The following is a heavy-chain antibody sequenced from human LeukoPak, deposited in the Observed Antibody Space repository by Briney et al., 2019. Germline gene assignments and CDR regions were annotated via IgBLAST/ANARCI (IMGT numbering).Heavy chain of an antibody. D-gene: IGHD6-13*01. CDR2: IKQDGSEK. V-gene: IGHV3-7*01. J-gene: IGHJ5*02. Sequence: GGSLRLSCAASGFTFGSYWMGWVRQAPGKGLEWVANIKQDGSEKYYVDSVKGRFTISRDNAKNSLYLQMNSLRAEDTAVYYCARVGHSSSWYWANWFDPWGQGTLVTVSS. CDR1: GFTFGSYW. CDR3: ARVGHSSSWYWANWFDP.